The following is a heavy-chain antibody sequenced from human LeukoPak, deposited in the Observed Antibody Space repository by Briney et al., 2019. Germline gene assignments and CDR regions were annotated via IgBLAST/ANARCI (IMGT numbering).Heavy chain of an antibody. J-gene: IGHJ4*02. D-gene: IGHD3-3*01. CDR3: ARQNDFRLDY. CDR1: GYTFSSYW. Sequence: GESLKISCKGSGYTFSSYWIGWVRQMPGKGLEWMWIIYPGDSDTRYSPSLQGQVTISVDTSIGTAYLQWSSLKASDTAIYYCARQNDFRLDYWGQGTLVTVSS. CDR2: IYPGDSDT. V-gene: IGHV5-51*01.